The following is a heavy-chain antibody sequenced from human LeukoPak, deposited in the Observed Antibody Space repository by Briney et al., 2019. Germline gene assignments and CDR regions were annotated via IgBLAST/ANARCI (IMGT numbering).Heavy chain of an antibody. Sequence: GGSLRLSCAASGFTCDDYALHWLRQGPGNGLEWFFNISGGGGSTYYADSVKGRFTISRGNSKNSLYLQMNSLRTEDTALYYCAKDIVDCSSTSCYLNYYYGMDVWGQGTTVTVSS. CDR2: ISGGGGST. D-gene: IGHD2-2*01. CDR3: AKDIVDCSSTSCYLNYYYGMDV. V-gene: IGHV3-43*02. CDR1: GFTCDDYA. J-gene: IGHJ6*02.